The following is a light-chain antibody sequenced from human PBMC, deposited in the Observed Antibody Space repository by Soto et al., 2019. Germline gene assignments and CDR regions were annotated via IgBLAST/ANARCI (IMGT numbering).Light chain of an antibody. CDR1: QSVTNSF. CDR3: LQYGSSPRT. V-gene: IGKV3-20*01. CDR2: CAS. Sequence: EIVLTQSPGTLSLSPGERATLSCRASQSVTNSFLAWYQQKPGQAPRLLIYCASTRASGIPDRISGSGSGTDFTLTISRLEPEDFAVYYCLQYGSSPRTFGQGTKVELK. J-gene: IGKJ1*01.